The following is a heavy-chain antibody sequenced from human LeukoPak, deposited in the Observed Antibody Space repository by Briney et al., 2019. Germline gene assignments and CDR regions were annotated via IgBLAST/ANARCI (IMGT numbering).Heavy chain of an antibody. CDR3: ARARGRLLLVDY. V-gene: IGHV4-4*07. D-gene: IGHD2-15*01. Sequence: SETLSLTCTVSSGSITSYYWNWIRQPAGKGLEWIGRIYSSGSTDYNPSLKSRVTMSVDTSKNQFSLNLSSVTAAGSAVYYCARARGRLLLVDYWGQGTLVTVSS. CDR1: SGSITSYY. J-gene: IGHJ4*02. CDR2: IYSSGST.